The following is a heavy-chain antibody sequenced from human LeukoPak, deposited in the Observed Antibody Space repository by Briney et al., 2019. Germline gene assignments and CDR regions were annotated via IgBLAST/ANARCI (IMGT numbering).Heavy chain of an antibody. Sequence: AGGSLRLSCAASGFTFSSYWMSWVRQAPGKGLEWVANIKQDGSVNYYVDSVKGRFTISRDNAKNSLYLQMNGLRAEDTAVYYCARESKWGLLIDHWGQGILVTVSS. D-gene: IGHD1-26*01. CDR3: ARESKWGLLIDH. CDR2: IKQDGSVN. J-gene: IGHJ4*02. V-gene: IGHV3-7*01. CDR1: GFTFSSYW.